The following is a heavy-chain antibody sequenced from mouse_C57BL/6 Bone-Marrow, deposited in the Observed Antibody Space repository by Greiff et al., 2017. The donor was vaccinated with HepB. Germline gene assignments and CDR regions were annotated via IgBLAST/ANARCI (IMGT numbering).Heavy chain of an antibody. CDR1: GFSLSTFGMG. J-gene: IGHJ3*01. D-gene: IGHD1-1*01. CDR3: ARMAYYYYGSSYVWFAY. Sequence: QVTLKESGPGILQPSQTLSLTCSFSGFSLSTFGMGVGWIRQPSGKGLEWLAHIWWDDDKYYNPALKSRLTISKDTSKNQVFLKIANVDTADTATYYCARMAYYYYGSSYVWFAYWGQGTLVTVSA. CDR2: IWWDDDK. V-gene: IGHV8-8*01.